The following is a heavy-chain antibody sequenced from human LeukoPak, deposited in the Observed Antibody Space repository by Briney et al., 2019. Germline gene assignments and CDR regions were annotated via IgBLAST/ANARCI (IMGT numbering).Heavy chain of an antibody. CDR1: GGSFSSYY. CDR3: ARHYYDSSGYLYYFDY. CDR2: INHSGST. J-gene: IGHJ4*02. D-gene: IGHD3-22*01. Sequence: SETLSLTCAVYGGSFSSYYWSWIRQPPGKGLEWIGEINHSGSTNYNPSLKSRVTISVDTSKNQFSLKLSSVTAADTAVYYCARHYYDSSGYLYYFDYWGQGTLVTVSS. V-gene: IGHV4-34*01.